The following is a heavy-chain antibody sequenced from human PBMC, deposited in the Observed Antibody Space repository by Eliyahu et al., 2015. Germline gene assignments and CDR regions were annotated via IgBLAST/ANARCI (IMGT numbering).Heavy chain of an antibody. D-gene: IGHD3-16*01. Sequence: KFQGRVTMTRNTSISTAYMELSSLRSEDTAVYYCARNSWGEGDFDYWGQGTLVTVSS. J-gene: IGHJ4*02. CDR3: ARNSWGEGDFDY. V-gene: IGHV1-8*01.